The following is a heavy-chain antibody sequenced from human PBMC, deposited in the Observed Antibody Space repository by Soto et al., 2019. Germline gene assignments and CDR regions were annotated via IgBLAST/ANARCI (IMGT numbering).Heavy chain of an antibody. CDR3: ARPYHYYDSSGYWKWFDP. Sequence: GASLKISCQASGYSFTSYWISWVRQMPGKGLEWMGRIDPSDSYTNYSPSFQGHVTISADKSISTAYLQWSSLKASDTAMYYCARPYHYYDSSGYWKWFDPWGQGTLVTVSS. CDR2: IDPSDSYT. J-gene: IGHJ5*02. D-gene: IGHD3-22*01. CDR1: GYSFTSYW. V-gene: IGHV5-10-1*01.